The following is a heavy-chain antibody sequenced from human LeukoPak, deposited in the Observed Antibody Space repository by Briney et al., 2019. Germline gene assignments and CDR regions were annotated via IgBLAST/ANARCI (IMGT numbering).Heavy chain of an antibody. V-gene: IGHV4-59*01. CDR2: IYYSGST. CDR3: AREAGYSSGYYYFDY. CDR1: GGSISSYY. Sequence: PSETLFLTCTVSGGSISSYYWSWIRQPPGKGLEWIGYIYYSGSTNYNPSLKSRVTISVDTSKNQFSLKLSSVTAADTAVYYCAREAGYSSGYYYFDYWGQGTLVTDSS. D-gene: IGHD6-19*01. J-gene: IGHJ4*02.